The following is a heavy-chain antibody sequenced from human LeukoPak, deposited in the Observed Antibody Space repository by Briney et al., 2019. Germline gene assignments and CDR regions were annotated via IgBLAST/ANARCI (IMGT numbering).Heavy chain of an antibody. Sequence: GGSLRLSCAASGFTFSSYAMSWVRQAPGKGLEWVSAISGSGGSTYYADSVKGRFTISRDNSKNTLYLQMNSLRAEDTAVYYCAKYPYGYSSGWYAYWGQGTMVTVSS. CDR1: GFTFSSYA. CDR2: ISGSGGST. J-gene: IGHJ4*02. D-gene: IGHD6-19*01. V-gene: IGHV3-23*01. CDR3: AKYPYGYSSGWYAY.